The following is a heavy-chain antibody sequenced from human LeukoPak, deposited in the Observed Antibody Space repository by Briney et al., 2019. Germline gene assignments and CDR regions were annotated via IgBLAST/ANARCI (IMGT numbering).Heavy chain of an antibody. V-gene: IGHV3-9*01. CDR1: GFTFDDYA. J-gene: IGHJ4*02. D-gene: IGHD3-22*01. CDR3: AKDSHDSSAAGLDY. Sequence: PGGSLRLSCAASGFTFDDYAMHWVRQAPGKGLEWVSGITWNSDNIEYADSVKGRFTISRDNAKNSLYLQMNSLRAEDTALHYCAKDSHDSSAAGLDYWGQGTLVTVSS. CDR2: ITWNSDNI.